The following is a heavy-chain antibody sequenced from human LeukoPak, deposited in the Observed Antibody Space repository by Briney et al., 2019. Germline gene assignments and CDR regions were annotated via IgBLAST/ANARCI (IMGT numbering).Heavy chain of an antibody. CDR3: ARGYESSGYFSD. CDR1: GYTFSSNA. V-gene: IGHV7-4-1*02. Sequence: ASVKVSCKASGYTFSSNAINWVRQAPGQGLEWMGWIDTNTGNPTYAQGFTGQFVFSLDTSVSTAYLQISSLKAEDTAEYFCARGYESSGYFSDWGQGTLVTVSS. D-gene: IGHD3-22*01. CDR2: IDTNTGNP. J-gene: IGHJ4*02.